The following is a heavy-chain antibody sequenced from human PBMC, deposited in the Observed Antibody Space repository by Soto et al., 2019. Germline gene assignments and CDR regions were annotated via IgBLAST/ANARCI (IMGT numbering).Heavy chain of an antibody. J-gene: IGHJ4*02. V-gene: IGHV1-69*13. CDR3: ARVDATVVLRGLYSSDY. CDR2: IIPIFGTA. Sequence: SVKVSCKASGGTFSSYAISWVRQAPGQGLEWMGGIIPIFGTANYAQKFQGRVTITADESTSTAYMELSSLRSEDTAVYYCARVDATVVLRGLYSSDYRGQATLVTVSS. CDR1: GGTFSSYA. D-gene: IGHD4-17*01.